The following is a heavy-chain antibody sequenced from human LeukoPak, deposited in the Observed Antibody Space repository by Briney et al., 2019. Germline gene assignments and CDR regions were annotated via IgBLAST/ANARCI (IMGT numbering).Heavy chain of an antibody. J-gene: IGHJ6*02. CDR3: ARAIGYCSSTSCYRAYYYYGMDV. CDR1: GGSFSGYY. V-gene: IGHV4-59*01. D-gene: IGHD2-2*02. Sequence: SETLSLTCAVYGGSFSGYYWSWIRQPPGKGLEWIGYIYYSGSTNYNPSLKSRVTISVDTSKNQFSLKLSSVTAADTAVYYCARAIGYCSSTSCYRAYYYYGMDVWGQGTTVTVSS. CDR2: IYYSGST.